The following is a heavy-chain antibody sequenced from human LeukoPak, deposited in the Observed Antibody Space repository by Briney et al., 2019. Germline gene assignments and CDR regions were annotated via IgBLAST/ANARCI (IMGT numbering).Heavy chain of an antibody. CDR3: ARSAARPQRTFDY. D-gene: IGHD6-25*01. CDR2: TYYRSKWYN. J-gene: IGHJ4*02. CDR1: GDIVSSNSAA. Sequence: SQTLSLTCAISGDIVSSNSAAWNWIRQSPSRGPEWLGRTYYRSKWYNVYAVSVKSRITINPDTSKNQFSLQLNSVTPEDTAVYYCARSAARPQRTFDYWGQGTLVTVSS. V-gene: IGHV6-1*01.